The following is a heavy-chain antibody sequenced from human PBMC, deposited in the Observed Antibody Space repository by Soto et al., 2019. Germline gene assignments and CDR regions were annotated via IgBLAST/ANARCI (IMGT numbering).Heavy chain of an antibody. CDR1: GFTFSDYA. D-gene: IGHD6-19*01. V-gene: IGHV3-30*18. Sequence: VQLVESGGGVVQPGRSLRLSCAASGFTFSDYAMHWVRQAPGKGLEWVAVVSHDGRNTNYADSVKGRFTISRDSSKKTVSLDMTSLRAEDTAVYYCAKGGRQWLVTSDFNYWGQGALVTVSS. J-gene: IGHJ4*02. CDR3: AKGGRQWLVTSDFNY. CDR2: VSHDGRNT.